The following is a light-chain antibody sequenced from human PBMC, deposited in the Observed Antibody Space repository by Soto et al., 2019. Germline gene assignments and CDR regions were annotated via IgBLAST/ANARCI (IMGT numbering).Light chain of an antibody. CDR1: SSDVGGYNY. J-gene: IGLJ1*01. Sequence: QSALTQPASVSGSPGQSITISCTGTSSDVGGYNYVSWYQQHPGKAPKLMIYDVSNRPSGVSNRFSGSKSGNTASLTISGLQAEDEADYSCSSYTRSSPRVLGTGTKVTV. CDR3: SSYTRSSPRV. CDR2: DVS. V-gene: IGLV2-14*01.